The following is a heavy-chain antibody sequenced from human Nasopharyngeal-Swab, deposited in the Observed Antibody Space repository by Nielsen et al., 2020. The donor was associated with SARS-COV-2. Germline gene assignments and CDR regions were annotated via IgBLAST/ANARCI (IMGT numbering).Heavy chain of an antibody. CDR3: ATAARYCGSTSCYTFSY. J-gene: IGHJ4*02. CDR2: FDPEDGET. CDR1: GYTLTELS. D-gene: IGHD2-2*02. V-gene: IGHV1-24*01. Sequence: ASVKVSCKVSGYTLTELSMHWVRQAPGKGLEWMGGFDPEDGETIYAQKFQGRVTMTEDTPTDTAYMELSSLRSEDTAVYYCATAARYCGSTSCYTFSYWGQGTLVTVSS.